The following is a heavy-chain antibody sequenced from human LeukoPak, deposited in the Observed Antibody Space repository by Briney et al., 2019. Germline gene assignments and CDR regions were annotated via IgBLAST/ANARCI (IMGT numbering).Heavy chain of an antibody. CDR2: ISWNSGSI. CDR3: AKGSDYDSSGYPDY. D-gene: IGHD3-22*01. CDR1: GFTFDDYA. J-gene: IGHJ4*02. Sequence: GRSLRLSCAASGFTFDDYAMHWVRQAPGKGLEWVSGISWNSGSIGYADSVKGRFTISRDNAKNSLYLQMNSLRAEDTALHYCAKGSDYDSSGYPDYWGQGTLVTVSS. V-gene: IGHV3-9*01.